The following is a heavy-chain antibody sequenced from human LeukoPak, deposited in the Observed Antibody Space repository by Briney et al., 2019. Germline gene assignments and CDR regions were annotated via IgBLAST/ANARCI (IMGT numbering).Heavy chain of an antibody. D-gene: IGHD3-9*01. V-gene: IGHV3-49*04. J-gene: IGHJ6*02. Sequence: PGGSLRLSCAASGFTFSNFAMTWVRQAPGKGLEWVGFIRSKAYGGTTEYAASVKGRFTISRDDSKSIAYLQMNSLKTEDTAVYYCTRDDILTGYGDYYYYGMDVWGQGTTVTVSS. CDR2: IRSKAYGGTT. CDR1: GFTFSNFA. CDR3: TRDDILTGYGDYYYYGMDV.